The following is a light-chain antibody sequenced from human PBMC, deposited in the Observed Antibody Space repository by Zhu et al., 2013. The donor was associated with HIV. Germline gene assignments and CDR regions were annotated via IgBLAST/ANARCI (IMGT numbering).Light chain of an antibody. CDR1: QSVDTN. V-gene: IGKV3-11*01. J-gene: IGKJ4*01. CDR2: DAS. CDR3: QHRSSWSLA. Sequence: EVVLTQSPVTLAVSPGERATLSCRTSQSVDTNLAWYQQKGGQAPRLLIYDASNRATGIPARFSGSGSGTDFTLTISSLEPEDFAVYYCQHRSSWSLAFGGGTKVEIK.